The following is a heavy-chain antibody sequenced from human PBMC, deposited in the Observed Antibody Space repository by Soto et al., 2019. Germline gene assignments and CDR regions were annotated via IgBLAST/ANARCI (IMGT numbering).Heavy chain of an antibody. V-gene: IGHV3-21*01. CDR3: ASDPLGSMCPPYGMDV. J-gene: IGHJ6*02. Sequence: GGSLRLSCAASGCTLSSYSMNWVRHTPGQGLEWVSSISSSSSDIYYADSVKGRTTLSRDHATNSLYLHLNNLRAEDAAVHYRASDPLGSMCPPYGMDVWGQGTTVTVSS. D-gene: IGHD2-2*01. CDR1: GCTLSSYS. CDR2: ISSSSSDI.